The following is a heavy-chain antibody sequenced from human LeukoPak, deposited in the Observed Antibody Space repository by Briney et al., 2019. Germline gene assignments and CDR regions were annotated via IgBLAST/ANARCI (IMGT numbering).Heavy chain of an antibody. CDR2: IDPRDSYT. CDR1: GYSFTSYW. D-gene: IGHD6-19*01. V-gene: IGHV5-10-1*01. J-gene: IGHJ4*02. Sequence: GESLRISCKGSGYSFTSYWIIWVRQMPGKGLEWMGRIDPRDSYTNYSPSFQGHVTISVDESISTAYLQWSSLKASDTAMYYCARRGSSGYYANDYWGQGTLVTVSS. CDR3: ARRGSSGYYANDY.